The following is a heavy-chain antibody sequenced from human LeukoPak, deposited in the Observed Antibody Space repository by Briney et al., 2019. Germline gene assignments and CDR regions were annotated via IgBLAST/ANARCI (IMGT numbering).Heavy chain of an antibody. V-gene: IGHV3-7*01. CDR2: IKQDGSEK. Sequence: GGSLRLSCAASGFIFSDYWMSWVRQAPGKGLEWVANIKQDGSEKYYVDSVKGRFTISRDNAKNSLYLQTNSLRAEDTSVYYCASHSSGYFGWGQGTLVTVSS. J-gene: IGHJ4*02. CDR1: GFIFSDYW. D-gene: IGHD3-22*01. CDR3: ASHSSGYFG.